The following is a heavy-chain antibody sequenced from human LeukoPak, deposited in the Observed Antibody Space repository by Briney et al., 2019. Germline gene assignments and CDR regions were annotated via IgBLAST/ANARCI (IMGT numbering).Heavy chain of an antibody. CDR3: AKDGRAVAGLGDY. V-gene: IGHV3-21*01. CDR1: GFTFSSYS. D-gene: IGHD6-19*01. J-gene: IGHJ4*02. Sequence: GGSLRLSCAASGFTFSSYSMNWVRQAPGKGLEWVSSISSSSSYIYYADSVKGRFTISRDNAKNSLYLQMNSLRAEDTAVYYCAKDGRAVAGLGDYWGQGTLVTVSS. CDR2: ISSSSSYI.